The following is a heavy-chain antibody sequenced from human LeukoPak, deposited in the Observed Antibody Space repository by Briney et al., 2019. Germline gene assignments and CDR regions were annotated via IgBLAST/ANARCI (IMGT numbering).Heavy chain of an antibody. CDR1: GFTFSSCG. J-gene: IGHJ4*02. D-gene: IGHD3-10*01. CDR2: IWADISKQ. Sequence: PGGSLRLSCAASGFTFSSCGMHWVRQPPGKGLEWVAVIWADISKQFYADSVKSRFTISRDNSKNTLYLQMNSLRAEDTAVYYCARDVGGAPFDYWGQGTLVTVSS. CDR3: ARDVGGAPFDY. V-gene: IGHV3-33*01.